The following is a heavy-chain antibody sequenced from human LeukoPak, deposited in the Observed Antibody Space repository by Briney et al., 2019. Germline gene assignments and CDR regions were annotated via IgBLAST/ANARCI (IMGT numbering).Heavy chain of an antibody. Sequence: PGGSLRLSCAASGFTFSSYGMSWVRQAPGKGLEWVSAISGSGGSTYYADSVKGRFTISRDNSKNTLYLQMNSLRAEDTAVYYCARLPFNKQLVAYFDYWGQGTLVTVSS. D-gene: IGHD6-13*01. CDR2: ISGSGGST. V-gene: IGHV3-23*01. CDR1: GFTFSSYG. J-gene: IGHJ4*02. CDR3: ARLPFNKQLVAYFDY.